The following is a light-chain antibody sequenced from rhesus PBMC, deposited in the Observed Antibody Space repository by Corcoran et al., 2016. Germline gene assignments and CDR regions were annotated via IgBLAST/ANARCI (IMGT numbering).Light chain of an antibody. CDR2: KAS. CDR1: QSISSW. J-gene: IGKJ1*01. V-gene: IGKV1-22*01. Sequence: DIQMTQSPSSLSASVGDTVTITCRASQSISSWLDWYQQKPGKAPKLLIYKASSLQSGVPSSVSGSGSWTDFTLTISSLQTEDLATYYCLQYSSSPWTFGQGTKVEIK. CDR3: LQYSSSPWT.